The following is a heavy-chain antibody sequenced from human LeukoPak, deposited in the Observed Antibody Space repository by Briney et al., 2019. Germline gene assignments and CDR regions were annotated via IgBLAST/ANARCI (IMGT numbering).Heavy chain of an antibody. V-gene: IGHV3-21*01. CDR1: GFTFSSYS. CDR3: ARDLAMVRGVTRYNWFDP. D-gene: IGHD3-10*01. J-gene: IGHJ5*02. Sequence: GGSLRLSCAASGFTFSSYSMNWVRQAPGKGLEWVSSISSSSSYIYYADSVKGRFTISRDDAKNSLYLQMNSLRAEDTAVYYCARDLAMVRGVTRYNWFDPWGQGTLVTVSS. CDR2: ISSSSSYI.